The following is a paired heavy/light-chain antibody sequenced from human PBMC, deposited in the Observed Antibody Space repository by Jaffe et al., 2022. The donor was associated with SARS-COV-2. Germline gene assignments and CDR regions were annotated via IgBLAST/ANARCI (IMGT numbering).Heavy chain of an antibody. V-gene: IGHV1-24*01. J-gene: IGHJ4*02. D-gene: IGHD4-17*01. Sequence: QVQLVQSGAEVKKPGASVKVSCKVSGYSLSELSMHWVRQTPGKGLEWMGNFDPEDGEAIYAQKLQGRITMTEDASTNTAYMELSSLKSEDTAVYYCVTGPPDYGDSEDYWGQGTRVIVSS. CDR1: GYSLSELS. CDR2: FDPEDGEA. CDR3: VTGPPDYGDSEDY.
Light chain of an antibody. CDR2: TLS. V-gene: IGKV2-40*01. CDR3: MQRKEFPYT. J-gene: IGKJ2*01. Sequence: EILMTQTPLSLPVTPGEPASISCRSSQSLFDSDDGNTSLDWYLQKPGQSPQLLIYTLSYRASGVPGRFSGSGSGTDFTLQISRVEAEDVGVYFCMQRKEFPYTFGPGTELEIK. CDR1: QSLFDSDDGNTS.